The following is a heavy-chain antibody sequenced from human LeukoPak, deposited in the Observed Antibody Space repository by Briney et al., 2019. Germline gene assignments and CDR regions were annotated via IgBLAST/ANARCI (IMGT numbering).Heavy chain of an antibody. V-gene: IGHV4-30-2*01. D-gene: IGHD3-10*01. CDR1: GGSISSGGYS. CDR3: ARDSRESSAFDI. J-gene: IGHJ3*02. CDR2: NYHSGST. Sequence: PSETLSLTCAVSGGSISSGGYSWSWIRQPPGQGLEWIGYNYHSGSTYYNPSLKSRVTISVDRSKNQFSLKLSSVTAANTAAYYCARDSRESSAFDIWGQGTMVTVSS.